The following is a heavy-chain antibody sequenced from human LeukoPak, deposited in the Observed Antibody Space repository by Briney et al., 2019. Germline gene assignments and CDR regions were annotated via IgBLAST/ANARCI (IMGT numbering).Heavy chain of an antibody. Sequence: GGSLRLSCAASGFTFSSYWMHWVRQAPGKGLVWVSRIKSDGSTNYADSVKGRFTISRDNAKNTVSLQMNSLRAEDTGVYYCARAPSETGGYYPEYFRHWGQGTLVTVSS. CDR2: IKSDGST. CDR3: ARAPSETGGYYPEYFRH. V-gene: IGHV3-74*01. D-gene: IGHD3-22*01. CDR1: GFTFSSYW. J-gene: IGHJ1*01.